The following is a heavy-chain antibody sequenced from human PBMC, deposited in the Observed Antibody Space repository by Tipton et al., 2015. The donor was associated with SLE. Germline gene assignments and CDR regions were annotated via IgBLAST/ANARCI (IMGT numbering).Heavy chain of an antibody. V-gene: IGHV5-51*03. J-gene: IGHJ4*02. Sequence: QLVQSGAEVKKPGESLKISCKASGYTFSSYRIGWVRQMPGKGLEWMGISHPDDTDTRYSPSFQGQVTFSVDKSINTAYLQWSGLRASDTAMYFCALLKDSGPCRFGYWGQGTLVTVSA. D-gene: IGHD5-12*01. CDR1: GYTFSSYR. CDR2: SHPDDTDT. CDR3: ALLKDSGPCRFGY.